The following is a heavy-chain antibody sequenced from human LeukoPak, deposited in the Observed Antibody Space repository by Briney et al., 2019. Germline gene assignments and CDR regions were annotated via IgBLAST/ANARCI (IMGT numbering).Heavy chain of an antibody. CDR3: ARAALYCSGGSCYSGYFDY. CDR2: IKLDGSEK. V-gene: IGHV3-7*01. Sequence: SGGPLSLSRAASGFTFSSDWMSWVRQPPGKGLEWVANIKLDGSEKYYVDFVKGRFTISRDNAKNSLYLQMNSLRAEDTAVYYCARAALYCSGGSCYSGYFDYWGQGTLVTVSS. D-gene: IGHD2-15*01. J-gene: IGHJ4*02. CDR1: GFTFSSDW.